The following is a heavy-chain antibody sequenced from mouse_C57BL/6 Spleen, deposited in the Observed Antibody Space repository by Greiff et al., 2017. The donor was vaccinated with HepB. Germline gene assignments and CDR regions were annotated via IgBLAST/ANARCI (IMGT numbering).Heavy chain of an antibody. Sequence: QVQLKQPGAELVRPGSSVKLSCKASGYTFTSYWMHWVKQRPIQGLEWIGNIDPSDSETHYNQKFKDKATLTVDKSSSTAYMQLSSLTSEDSAVYYCARRDDYDEGDFDYWGQGTTLTVSS. V-gene: IGHV1-52*01. D-gene: IGHD2-4*01. CDR3: ARRDDYDEGDFDY. CDR1: GYTFTSYW. CDR2: IDPSDSET. J-gene: IGHJ2*01.